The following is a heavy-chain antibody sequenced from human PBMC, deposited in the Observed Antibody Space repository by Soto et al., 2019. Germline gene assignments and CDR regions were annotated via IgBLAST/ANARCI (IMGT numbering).Heavy chain of an antibody. Sequence: ASVKVSCQASGYTFTSYHMHWVRQAPGQGLEWMGIINPSGGSTSYAQKFQGRVTMTRDTSTSTVYMELSSLRSEDTAVYYCARSKADPYGMDVWGQGTTVTVSS. CDR1: GYTFTSYH. J-gene: IGHJ6*02. D-gene: IGHD6-6*01. V-gene: IGHV1-46*01. CDR3: ARSKADPYGMDV. CDR2: INPSGGST.